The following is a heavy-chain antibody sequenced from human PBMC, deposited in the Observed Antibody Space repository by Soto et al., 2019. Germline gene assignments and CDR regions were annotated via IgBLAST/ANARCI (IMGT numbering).Heavy chain of an antibody. CDR1: GFTFSSYW. Sequence: VPLVESGGGLVQPGGSLRLSCAASGFTFSSYWMNWVRQAPGKGLEWVANIKQDGSEKYYVDSVKGRFTISRDNTKNSLYLQMNSLRAEDTAVYYCAREQLQVVIPDYWGQGTLVTVSS. J-gene: IGHJ4*02. CDR2: IKQDGSEK. CDR3: AREQLQVVIPDY. D-gene: IGHD6-13*01. V-gene: IGHV3-7*01.